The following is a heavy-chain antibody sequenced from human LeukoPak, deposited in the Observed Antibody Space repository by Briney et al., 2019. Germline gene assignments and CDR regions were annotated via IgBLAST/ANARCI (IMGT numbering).Heavy chain of an antibody. CDR2: IWYDGSNK. Sequence: GGSLRLSCAASGFTFSSYGMHWVRQAPGRGLEWVAVIWYDGSNKYYADSVKGRFTISRDNSKNTLYLQMNSLRAEDTAVYYCAREFLPRYYYGMDVWGQGTTVTVSS. J-gene: IGHJ6*02. V-gene: IGHV3-33*01. CDR3: AREFLPRYYYGMDV. D-gene: IGHD3-3*01. CDR1: GFTFSSYG.